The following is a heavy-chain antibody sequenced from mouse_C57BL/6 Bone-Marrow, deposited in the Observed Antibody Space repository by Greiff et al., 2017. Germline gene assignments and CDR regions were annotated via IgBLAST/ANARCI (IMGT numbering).Heavy chain of an antibody. CDR1: GYTFTNYW. CDR2: IYPGGGYT. CDR3: ARLGGPYLDY. Sequence: QVQLQQSGAELVRPGTSVKMSCKASGYTFTNYWIGWAKQRPGHGLEWIGDIYPGGGYTTYNEKFKGKATLTADKSSSTAYMQFSSLTSEDSAIYYCARLGGPYLDYWGQGTTLTVSS. J-gene: IGHJ2*01. V-gene: IGHV1-63*01.